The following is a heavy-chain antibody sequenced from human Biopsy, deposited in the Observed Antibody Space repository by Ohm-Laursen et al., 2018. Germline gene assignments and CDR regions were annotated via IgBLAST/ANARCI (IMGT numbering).Heavy chain of an antibody. D-gene: IGHD3-10*01. CDR3: AKQEGVAYGDIDY. CDR2: ISYDGSYK. J-gene: IGHJ4*02. CDR1: GFTLTDSG. V-gene: IGHV3-30*18. Sequence: SLRLSCAASGFTLTDSGMHWVRQAPGKGLEWAALISYDGSYKSYGDSVKGRFTISRDNSKNTLYLQMNSLRPEDTAVYYCAKQEGVAYGDIDYWGQGTLVTVSS.